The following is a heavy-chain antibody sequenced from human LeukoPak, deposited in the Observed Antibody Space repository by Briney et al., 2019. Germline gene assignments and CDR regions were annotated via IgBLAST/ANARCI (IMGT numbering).Heavy chain of an antibody. D-gene: IGHD2-15*01. J-gene: IGHJ6*02. CDR1: GYTFTSYG. CDR3: ARAGVDGTDYYYYGMDV. V-gene: IGHV1-18*01. CDR2: ISAYNGNT. Sequence: ASVKVSCKASGYTFTSYGISWVRQAPGQGLEWMGWISAYNGNTNYAQKPQGRVTMTTDTSTSTAYMELRSLRSDDTAVYYCARAGVDGTDYYYYGMDVWGQGTTVTVSS.